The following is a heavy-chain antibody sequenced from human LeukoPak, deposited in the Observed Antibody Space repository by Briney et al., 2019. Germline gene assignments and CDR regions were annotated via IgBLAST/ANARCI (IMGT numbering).Heavy chain of an antibody. CDR2: ISSSSSYI. D-gene: IGHD6-19*01. V-gene: IGHV3-21*01. CDR3: ASSYGISGWLEYFQH. Sequence: GGSLRLSCAAPGFTVSSNYMSWVRQAPGKGLEWVSSISSSSSYIYYADSVKGRFTISRDNAKNSLYLQMNSLRAEDTAVYYCASSYGISGWLEYFQHWGQGTLVTVSS. CDR1: GFTVSSNY. J-gene: IGHJ1*01.